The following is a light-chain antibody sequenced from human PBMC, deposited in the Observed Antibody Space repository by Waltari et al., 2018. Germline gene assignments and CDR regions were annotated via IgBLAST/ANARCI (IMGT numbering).Light chain of an antibody. CDR2: EVN. Sequence: QSALTQPPSASGSPGQSVPISCAGPRNDVGGYNFVSWYQQHPGKAPKLMIFEVNQRPSGVPDRFSGSKSGNMASLTVSGLQAEDEADYYCCSYAGSNYFYVFGTGTKVTVL. CDR3: CSYAGSNYFYV. V-gene: IGLV2-8*01. J-gene: IGLJ1*01. CDR1: RNDVGGYNF.